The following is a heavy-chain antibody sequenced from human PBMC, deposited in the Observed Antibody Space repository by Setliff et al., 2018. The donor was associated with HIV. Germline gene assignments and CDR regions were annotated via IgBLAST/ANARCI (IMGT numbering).Heavy chain of an antibody. V-gene: IGHV6-1*01. CDR3: ARGGDWDYNYYMDV. J-gene: IGHJ6*03. D-gene: IGHD3-16*01. CDR1: GDSVSSTSGA. CDR2: TYYRSEWKN. Sequence: PSQTLSLTCVISGDSVSSTSGAWTWIRQSPSGGLEWLGRTYYRSEWKNDYAVSLKSRITVNADTSKNQFSLHLKSVTPEDTAVYFCARGGDWDYNYYMDVWDKGTTVTVSS.